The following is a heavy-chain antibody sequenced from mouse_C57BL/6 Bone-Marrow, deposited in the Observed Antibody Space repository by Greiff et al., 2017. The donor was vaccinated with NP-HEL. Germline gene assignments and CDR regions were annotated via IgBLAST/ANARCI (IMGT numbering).Heavy chain of an antibody. J-gene: IGHJ1*03. D-gene: IGHD2-4*01. CDR1: GFSLTSYG. Sequence: QVQLKESGPGLVQPSQSLSITCTVSGFSLTSYGVHWVRQSPGKGLEWLGVIWSGGSTDYNAAFISRLSISKDNSKSQVFFKMNSLQADDTAIYYCARNFYYDYSYWYFDVWGTGTTVTVSS. CDR2: IWSGGST. V-gene: IGHV2-2*01. CDR3: ARNFYYDYSYWYFDV.